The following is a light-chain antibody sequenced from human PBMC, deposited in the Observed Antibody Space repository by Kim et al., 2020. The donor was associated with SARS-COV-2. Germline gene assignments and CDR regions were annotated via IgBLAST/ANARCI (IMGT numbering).Light chain of an antibody. Sequence: IHLTQSPSSLSASVGDRVTITCRASQGISSHLAWYQQKPGKAPQVLIYAASTLQSGVPSRFSGSGSGTDFTLTISSLQPEDFATYHCQQYNSYPRTFGGGTKVEIK. CDR2: AAS. CDR1: QGISSH. CDR3: QQYNSYPRT. V-gene: IGKV1-9*01. J-gene: IGKJ4*02.